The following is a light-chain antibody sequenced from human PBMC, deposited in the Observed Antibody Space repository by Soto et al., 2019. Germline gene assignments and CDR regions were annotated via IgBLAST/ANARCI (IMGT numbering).Light chain of an antibody. V-gene: IGKV3-20*01. Sequence: EVVLTQSPGTLSLSPGERATLSCRASQSVSNNYFAWYQQKPGQAPRLLIFGSSDRVTGTPDRFSGSGSGTDFTLTISRLEPEDFAVYYCQQYGSSPPYTFGQGTKLEIK. J-gene: IGKJ2*01. CDR1: QSVSNNY. CDR3: QQYGSSPPYT. CDR2: GSS.